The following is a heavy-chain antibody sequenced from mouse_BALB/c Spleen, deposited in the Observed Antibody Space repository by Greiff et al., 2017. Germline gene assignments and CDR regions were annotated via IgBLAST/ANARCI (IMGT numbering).Heavy chain of an antibody. Sequence: QVQLKESGPGLVAPSQSLSITCTVSGFSLTSYGVHWVRQPPGKGLEWLGVIWAGGSTNYNSALMSRLSISKDNSKSQVFLKMNSLQTDDTAMYYCARGSSYGYYAMDYWGQGTSVTVSS. D-gene: IGHD1-1*01. CDR3: ARGSSYGYYAMDY. CDR2: IWAGGST. V-gene: IGHV2-9*02. CDR1: GFSLTSYG. J-gene: IGHJ4*01.